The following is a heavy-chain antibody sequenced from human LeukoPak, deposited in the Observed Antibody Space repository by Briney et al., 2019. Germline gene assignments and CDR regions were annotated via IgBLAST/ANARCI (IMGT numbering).Heavy chain of an antibody. CDR1: GYTFTGYY. CDR2: IIPIFGTA. CDR3: ARSPEYSSSDWFDP. V-gene: IGHV1-69*06. Sequence: ASVKVSCKASGYTFTGYYMHWVRQAPGQGLEWMGGIIPIFGTANYAQKFQGRVTITADKSTSTAYMELSSLRSEDTAVYYCARSPEYSSSDWFDPWGQGTLVTVSS. D-gene: IGHD6-6*01. J-gene: IGHJ5*02.